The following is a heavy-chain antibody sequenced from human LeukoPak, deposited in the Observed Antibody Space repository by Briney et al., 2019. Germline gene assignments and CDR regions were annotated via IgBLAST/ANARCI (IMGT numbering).Heavy chain of an antibody. CDR2: IISIFGTA. CDR3: ARDQPSVY. D-gene: IGHD2-2*01. J-gene: IGHJ4*02. CDR1: GGSFSSYA. V-gene: IGHV1-69*13. Sequence: SVKVSCKVYGGSFSSYAHNWVRQAPGQGLEWMGGIISIFGTANYAQKFQGRVTITADESTSTAYMELSSLRSEDTAVYYCARDQPSVYWGQGTLVTVSS.